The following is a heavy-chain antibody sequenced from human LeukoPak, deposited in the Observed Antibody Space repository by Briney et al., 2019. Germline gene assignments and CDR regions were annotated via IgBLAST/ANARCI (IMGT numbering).Heavy chain of an antibody. CDR3: ARDVIRGYSYGYYYYYGMDV. CDR1: GGSISSYY. J-gene: IGHJ6*02. CDR2: ICYSGST. D-gene: IGHD5-18*01. Sequence: SETLSLTCTVSGGSISSYYWSWIRQPPGKGLEWIGYICYSGSTNYNPSLKSRVTISVDTSKNQFSLKLSSVTAADTAVYYCARDVIRGYSYGYYYYYGMDVWGQGTTVTVSS. V-gene: IGHV4-59*01.